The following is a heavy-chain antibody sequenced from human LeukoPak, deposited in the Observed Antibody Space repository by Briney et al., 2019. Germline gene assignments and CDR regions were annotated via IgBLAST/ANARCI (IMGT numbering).Heavy chain of an antibody. J-gene: IGHJ3*01. Sequence: GGSLRLSCAASGFTFNSYAMHWVRQAPGKGLEWVAVIGYDGSNKYDADSVKGRFTISRDNSKNMMYLQMNSLRAEDTAVYYCARDRFMVRGVMVGTFDLWGQGTMVTVSS. CDR1: GFTFNSYA. V-gene: IGHV3-33*08. CDR3: ARDRFMVRGVMVGTFDL. D-gene: IGHD3-10*01. CDR2: IGYDGSNK.